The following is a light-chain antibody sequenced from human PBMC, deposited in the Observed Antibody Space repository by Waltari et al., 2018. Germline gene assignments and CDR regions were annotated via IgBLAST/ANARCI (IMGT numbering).Light chain of an antibody. Sequence: VIDPSPDPLAWSLGGRAPLRRAASPSVFYSSSNKNSLAWYQQKPGQPPKLLIHWASTRESGVPDRFSGSGSGTHFALTISSLQAEDVAVYYCQQFYSSPPTFGQGTKVEI. J-gene: IGKJ1*01. CDR2: WAS. CDR1: PSVFYSSSNKNS. V-gene: IGKV4-1*01. CDR3: QQFYSSPPT.